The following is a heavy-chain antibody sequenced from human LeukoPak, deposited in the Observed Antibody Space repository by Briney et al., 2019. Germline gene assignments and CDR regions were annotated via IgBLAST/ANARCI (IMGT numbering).Heavy chain of an antibody. D-gene: IGHD5-12*01. CDR3: ARGLSREYSGFTDY. J-gene: IGHJ4*02. CDR2: INPNSGGT. CDR1: GYTFTGYY. V-gene: IGHV1-2*04. Sequence: ASVKVSCKASGYTFTGYYMHWVRQAPGQGLEWMGWINPNSGGTNYAQKFQGWVTMTRDTSISTAYMELNRLRSDDTAVYYCARGLSREYSGFTDYWGQGTLVTVSS.